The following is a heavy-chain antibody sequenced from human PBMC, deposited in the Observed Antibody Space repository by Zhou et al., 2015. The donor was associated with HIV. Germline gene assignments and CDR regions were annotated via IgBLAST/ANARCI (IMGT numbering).Heavy chain of an antibody. Sequence: EVQLVESGGGLVQPGGSLRLSCAASGFTFSDHYMDWVRQAPGKGLEWVGRSRNKANSYTTEYAASVKGRFSISRDDSKKSLYLQMNSLKIEDTAVYYCVRRGVGESYYFEYWGQGTLVTVSS. CDR3: VRRGVGESYYFEY. V-gene: IGHV3-72*01. D-gene: IGHD1-26*01. CDR1: GFTFSDHY. CDR2: SRNKANSYTT. J-gene: IGHJ4*02.